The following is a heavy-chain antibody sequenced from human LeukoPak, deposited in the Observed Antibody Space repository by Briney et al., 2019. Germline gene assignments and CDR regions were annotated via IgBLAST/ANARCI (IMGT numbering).Heavy chain of an antibody. CDR3: TRDGSGSRIPFDY. J-gene: IGHJ4*02. CDR2: IESDASNT. V-gene: IGHV3-74*01. CDR1: GFAFGSHW. D-gene: IGHD1-26*01. Sequence: GGSLRLSCAASGFAFGSHWMHWVRQAPGKGLVWVARIESDASNTRYADSVEGRFTISRDNANKTLYPQMNSLRAEDTAVYYCTRDGSGSRIPFDYWGQGTLVTVSS.